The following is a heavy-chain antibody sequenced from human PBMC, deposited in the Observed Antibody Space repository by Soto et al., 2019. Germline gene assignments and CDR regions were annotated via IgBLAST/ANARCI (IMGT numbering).Heavy chain of an antibody. Sequence: QLQLQESGSGLVKPSQTLSLTCAVSGGSISSGGYSWSWIRQPPGKGLEWIGYIYHSGSTYYNPSLKSRVTISVDRSKNQCSLKLSSVTAADTAVYYCAREGGYSYGYRGVDYWGQGTLVTVSS. D-gene: IGHD5-18*01. V-gene: IGHV4-30-2*01. CDR2: IYHSGST. CDR1: GGSISSGGYS. CDR3: AREGGYSYGYRGVDY. J-gene: IGHJ4*02.